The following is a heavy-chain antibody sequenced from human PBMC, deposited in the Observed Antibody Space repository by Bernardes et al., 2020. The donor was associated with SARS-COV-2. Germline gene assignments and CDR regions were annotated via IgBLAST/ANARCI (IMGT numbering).Heavy chain of an antibody. CDR1: GFTFNNYG. J-gene: IGHJ4*02. D-gene: IGHD3-22*01. CDR2: ISYEGSKK. CDR3: ARESIVWSNAFDY. V-gene: IGHV3-30*03. Sequence: GGSLRLSCAASGFTFNNYGMHWVRQAPGKGLEWVAFISYEGSKKYYLDSLKGRFTISRDSSKNTLYLQMNSLRDDDTAVYYCARESIVWSNAFDYWGQGTLVTVSS.